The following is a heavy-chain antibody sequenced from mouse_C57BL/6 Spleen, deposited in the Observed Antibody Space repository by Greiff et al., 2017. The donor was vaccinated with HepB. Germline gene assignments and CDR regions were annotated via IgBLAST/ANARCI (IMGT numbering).Heavy chain of an antibody. Sequence: EVQLQESGPGLVKPSQSLSLTCSVTGYSITSGYYWNWIRQFPGNKLEWMGYISYDGSNNYNPSLKNRISITRDTSKNQFFLKLNSVTTEDTATYYCARAHGSSYLYFDYWAQGTTLTVSS. CDR3: ARAHGSSYLYFDY. V-gene: IGHV3-6*01. D-gene: IGHD1-1*01. CDR1: GYSITSGYY. CDR2: ISYDGSN. J-gene: IGHJ2*01.